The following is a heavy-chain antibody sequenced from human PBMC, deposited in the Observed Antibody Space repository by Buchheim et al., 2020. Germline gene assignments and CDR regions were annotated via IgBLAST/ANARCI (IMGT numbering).Heavy chain of an antibody. Sequence: QVQLVESGGGVVQPGRSLRLSCAASGFTFSSYGMHWVRQAPGKGLEWVAVISYDGSNKYYADSVKGRFTISRDNSKNTLYLQMNSRRAEDTAVYYCAKVAYDSSGYVDDWGQGTL. CDR2: ISYDGSNK. CDR3: AKVAYDSSGYVDD. D-gene: IGHD3-22*01. V-gene: IGHV3-30*18. J-gene: IGHJ4*02. CDR1: GFTFSSYG.